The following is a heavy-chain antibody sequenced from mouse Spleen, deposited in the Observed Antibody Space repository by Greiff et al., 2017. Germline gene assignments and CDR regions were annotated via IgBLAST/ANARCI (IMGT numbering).Heavy chain of an antibody. Sequence: EVKVEESGGGLVKPGGSLKLSCAASGFTFSSYAMSWVRQTPEKRLEWVATISSGGSYTYYPDSVKGRFTISRDNAKNTLYLQMSSLRSEDTAMYYCARQGDDFWFAYWGQGTLVTVSA. D-gene: IGHD2-4*01. CDR2: ISSGGSYT. CDR1: GFTFSSYA. J-gene: IGHJ3*01. CDR3: ARQGDDFWFAY. V-gene: IGHV5-9-3*01.